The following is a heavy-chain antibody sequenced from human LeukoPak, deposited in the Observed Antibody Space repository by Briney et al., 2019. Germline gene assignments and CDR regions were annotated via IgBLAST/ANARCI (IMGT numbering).Heavy chain of an antibody. D-gene: IGHD5-24*01. J-gene: IGHJ4*02. CDR1: GFTFSGSA. CDR2: IRSTANGYAT. CDR3: AKSGYNRFDY. V-gene: IGHV3-73*01. Sequence: GGSLRLSCAASGFTFSGSALHWVRQASGKGLEWVGRIRSTANGYATAYAASVKGRFTISRDDSKNTAYLQMDSLKTEDTAVYWCAKSGYNRFDYWGQGTLVTVSS.